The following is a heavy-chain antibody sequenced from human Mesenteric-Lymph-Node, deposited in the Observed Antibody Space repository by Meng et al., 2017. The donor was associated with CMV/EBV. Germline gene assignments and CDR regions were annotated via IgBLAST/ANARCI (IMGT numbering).Heavy chain of an antibody. V-gene: IGHV3-7*01. D-gene: IGHD2-2*01. J-gene: IGHJ6*02. Sequence: ETLSLTCAASGFTFSSYWMSWVRQAPGKGLEWVANIKQDGSEKYYVDSVKGRFTISRDNAKNSLYLQMNSLRAEDTAVYYCARGMFRPVATPPGVWGQGTTVTVSS. CDR2: IKQDGSEK. CDR1: GFTFSSYW. CDR3: ARGMFRPVATPPGV.